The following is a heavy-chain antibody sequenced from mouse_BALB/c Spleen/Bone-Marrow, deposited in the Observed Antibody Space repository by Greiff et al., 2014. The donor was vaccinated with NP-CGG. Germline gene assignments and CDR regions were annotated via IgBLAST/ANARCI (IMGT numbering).Heavy chain of an antibody. CDR3: ARSPQRDYAMDY. V-gene: IGHV5-9-4*01. CDR2: ISSGGSYT. D-gene: IGHD3-2*02. CDR1: GFTFSSYA. Sequence: EVMLVESGGGLVKPGGSLKLSCAASGFTFSSYAMSWVRQSPEKRLEWVAEISSGGSYTYYPDTVTGRFTISRDNAKNTLYLEMSSLRSEDTAMYYCARSPQRDYAMDYGGQGTSVTVSS. J-gene: IGHJ4*01.